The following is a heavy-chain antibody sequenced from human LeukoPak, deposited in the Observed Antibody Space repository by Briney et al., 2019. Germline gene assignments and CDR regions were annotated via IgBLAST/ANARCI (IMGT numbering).Heavy chain of an antibody. D-gene: IGHD2-2*01. J-gene: IGHJ5*02. V-gene: IGHV4-34*01. Sequence: SETLSLTCAVYGGSFSGYYWSWIRQPPGKGLEWIGEINHSGSTNYNPSLKSRVTISVDTSKNQFSLKLSSMTAADTAVYYCASGAFLGYCSSTSCPGWFDPWGQGTLVTVSS. CDR3: ASGAFLGYCSSTSCPGWFDP. CDR1: GGSFSGYY. CDR2: INHSGST.